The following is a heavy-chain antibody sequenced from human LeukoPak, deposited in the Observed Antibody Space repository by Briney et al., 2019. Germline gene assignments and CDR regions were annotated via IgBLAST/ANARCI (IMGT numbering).Heavy chain of an antibody. CDR2: ITSSSTYI. CDR3: ARSGRGGAFDI. CDR1: GFTFSSYS. J-gene: IGHJ3*02. D-gene: IGHD1-26*01. V-gene: IGHV3-21*01. Sequence: PGGSLRLSCAASGFTFSSYSMNWVRQAPGKGLEWVSSITSSSTYIYYADSVKGRFTISRDNAKNSLYVQMNSLRAEDTAVYYCARSGRGGAFDIWGHGTMVTVSS.